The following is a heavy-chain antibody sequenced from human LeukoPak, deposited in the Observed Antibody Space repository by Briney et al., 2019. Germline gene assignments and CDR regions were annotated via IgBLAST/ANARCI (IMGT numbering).Heavy chain of an antibody. V-gene: IGHV4-59*01. CDR1: GDSISSYY. D-gene: IGHD6-13*01. Sequence: PSETLSLTCTVSGDSISSYYWSWIRQPPGKGLEWIGYSYHTGSTNYNPSLKSRVTISVDKSKNQFSLKLSSVTAGDTAVYYCATGYSSTSYYFDYWGQGTLVTVSS. CDR3: ATGYSSTSYYFDY. J-gene: IGHJ4*01. CDR2: SYHTGST.